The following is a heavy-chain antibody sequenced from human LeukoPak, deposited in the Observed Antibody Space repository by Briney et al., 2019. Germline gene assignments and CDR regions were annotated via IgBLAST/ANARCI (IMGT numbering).Heavy chain of an antibody. J-gene: IGHJ3*02. Sequence: ASETLSLTCTVSGGSMSNGYWSWLRQPPGKGLEWIGYISYRGDTSYNPSLKSRVTISEDTSKNQFSLKLSSVTAAHTAVYFCARQIYYRNAWTTIWGQGTVVTVSS. D-gene: IGHD3-10*01. CDR3: ARQIYYRNAWTTI. CDR1: GGSMSNGY. V-gene: IGHV4-59*08. CDR2: ISYRGDT.